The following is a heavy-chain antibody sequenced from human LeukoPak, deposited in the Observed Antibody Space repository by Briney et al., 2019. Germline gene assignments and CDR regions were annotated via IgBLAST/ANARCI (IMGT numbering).Heavy chain of an antibody. D-gene: IGHD5-12*01. J-gene: IGHJ4*02. CDR2: ISGSGGST. V-gene: IGHV3-23*01. CDR1: GFTFSSYG. Sequence: GGSLRLSCAASGFTFSSYGMSWVRQAPGKGLEWVSAISGSGGSTYYADSVKGRFTISRDNSKNTLYLQMNSLREEDTAIYYCAKDCNSGYDWRGEFDSWGQGTLVTVSS. CDR3: AKDCNSGYDWRGEFDS.